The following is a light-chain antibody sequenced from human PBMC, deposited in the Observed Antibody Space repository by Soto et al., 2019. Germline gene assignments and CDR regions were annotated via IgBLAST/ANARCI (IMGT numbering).Light chain of an antibody. CDR3: QQYGSSRT. J-gene: IGKJ1*01. Sequence: IVMTQSPATLSVAPGERVTFSCRASQGVSRKLAWYQHKPGQAPRLLISGASTGATGIPARFSGSGSGTDFTLTISRLEPEDFAVYYCQQYGSSRTFGQGTKVDIK. CDR1: QGVSRK. CDR2: GAS. V-gene: IGKV3-15*01.